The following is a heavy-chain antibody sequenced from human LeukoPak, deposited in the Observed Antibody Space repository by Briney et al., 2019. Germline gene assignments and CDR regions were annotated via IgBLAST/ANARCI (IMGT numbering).Heavy chain of an antibody. J-gene: IGHJ6*03. D-gene: IGHD5-12*01. CDR2: ISGSRNIM. CDR3: AKGGGYEAQYYYYYLDV. CDR1: GFIFSEYY. V-gene: IGHV3-11*04. Sequence: GGSLRLSCAASGFIFSEYYMSWIRQAPGKGLEWVSYISGSRNIMYYADSVKGRFTISRDNSKNTLYLQMKSLRAEDTAVYYCAKGGGYEAQYYYYYLDVWGKGTTVTISS.